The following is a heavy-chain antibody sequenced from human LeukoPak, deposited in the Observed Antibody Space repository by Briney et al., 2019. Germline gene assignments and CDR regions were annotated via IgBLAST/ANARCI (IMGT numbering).Heavy chain of an antibody. D-gene: IGHD2-21*02. CDR2: TWYDGSNK. V-gene: IGHV3-33*01. CDR3: ARDRLEAVTDDDYFDY. CDR1: GFTFSNHG. Sequence: PGGSLSLSCAAYGFTFSNHGMLWVRQAPGKGPEWVALTWYDGSNKYYGDSVKGRFTISRDNSKNTVYLQMNSLRAEDTGVYYCARDRLEAVTDDDYFDYWGQGTLVTVSS. J-gene: IGHJ4*02.